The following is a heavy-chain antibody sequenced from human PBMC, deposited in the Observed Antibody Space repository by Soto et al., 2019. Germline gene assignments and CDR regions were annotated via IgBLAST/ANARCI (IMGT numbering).Heavy chain of an antibody. V-gene: IGHV1-69*08. D-gene: IGHD6-13*01. J-gene: IGHJ4*02. CDR3: ARDPGIAAAGPTDYFDY. CDR1: GGTFSSYT. CDR2: IIPILGIA. Sequence: QVQLVQSGAEVKKPGSSVKVSCKASGGTFSSYTISWVRQAPGQGLEWMGRIIPILGIANYAQKFQGRVTITADKSTSTAYMELSSLRSEDTAVYYCARDPGIAAAGPTDYFDYWGQGTLVTVSS.